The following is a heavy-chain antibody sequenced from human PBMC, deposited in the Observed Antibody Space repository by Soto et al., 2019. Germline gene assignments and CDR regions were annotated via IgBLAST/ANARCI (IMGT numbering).Heavy chain of an antibody. V-gene: IGHV1-69*13. CDR2: IIPIFGTA. J-gene: IGHJ6*03. CDR3: ARGIPDYYYMDV. CDR1: GGTFSSYA. Sequence: SVKVSCKASGGTFSSYAISWVRQAPGQGLEWMGGIIPIFGTANYAQKFQGRVTITADESKNQFSLKLSSVTAADTAVYYCARGIPDYYYMDVWGKGTTVTVSS. D-gene: IGHD2-21*01.